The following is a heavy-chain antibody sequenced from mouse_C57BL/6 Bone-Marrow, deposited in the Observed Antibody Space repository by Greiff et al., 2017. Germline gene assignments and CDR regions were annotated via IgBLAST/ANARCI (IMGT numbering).Heavy chain of an antibody. D-gene: IGHD2-4*01. Sequence: VQRVESGAELARPGASVKLSCKASGYTFTSYGISWVKQRTGQGLEWIGEIYPRSGNTYYNEKVKGKATLTADKSSSTAYMELRSLTSEDSAVYFCARGKDYYDYLAWFAYWGQGTLVTVSA. CDR1: GYTFTSYG. CDR2: IYPRSGNT. CDR3: ARGKDYYDYLAWFAY. J-gene: IGHJ3*01. V-gene: IGHV1-81*01.